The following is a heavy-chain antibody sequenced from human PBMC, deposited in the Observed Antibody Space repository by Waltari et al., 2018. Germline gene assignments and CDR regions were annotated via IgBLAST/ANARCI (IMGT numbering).Heavy chain of an antibody. V-gene: IGHV4-34*01. CDR2: INYSGRP. D-gene: IGHD3-3*01. CDR1: GGSFSGYY. J-gene: IGHJ6*03. Sequence: QVQLQQWGAGLLKPSETLSLTCVVSGGSFSGYYWSWIRQPPGKGQEWIGEINYSGRPNHNPSLKGRGTISIDASKIQFSLKRRAVTVADTAVYYCARANTIFGVIRTWYYMDVWGKGTPVTVSS. CDR3: ARANTIFGVIRTWYYMDV.